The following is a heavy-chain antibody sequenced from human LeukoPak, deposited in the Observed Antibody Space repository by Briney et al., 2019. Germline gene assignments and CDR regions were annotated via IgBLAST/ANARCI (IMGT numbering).Heavy chain of an antibody. CDR1: GASMSDYY. V-gene: IGHV4-4*09. D-gene: IGHD1-14*01. J-gene: IGHJ5*02. Sequence: PSETLSLICTVSGASMSDYYWSWIRQPPGKGLEWIGNIYTSGITKYNPSLNSRVTISLDTSKNRSSLKVTSMTAADTAIYYCARQAQDGTDNYFDPWGRGILVTVSS. CDR3: ARQAQDGTDNYFDP. CDR2: IYTSGIT.